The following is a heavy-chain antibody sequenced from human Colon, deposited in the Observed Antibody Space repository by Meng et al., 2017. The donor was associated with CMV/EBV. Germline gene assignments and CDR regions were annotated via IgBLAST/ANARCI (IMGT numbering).Heavy chain of an antibody. J-gene: IGHJ4*02. CDR2: IYHSGNT. V-gene: IGHV4-4*02. CDR1: GGSISRSNW. D-gene: IGHD1-1*01. Sequence: QVQLQESGPGLVKASGTLSLTCAVSGGSISRSNWWSWVRQPPGKGLEWIGEIYHSGNTNYNPSLKSRVTMSVDKPKNQFSPKLTSVTAADTAVYYCARLDDLPNWGRGTLVTVSS. CDR3: ARLDDLPN.